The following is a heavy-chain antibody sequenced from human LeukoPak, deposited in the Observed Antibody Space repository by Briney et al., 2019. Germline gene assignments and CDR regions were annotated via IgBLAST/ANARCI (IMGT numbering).Heavy chain of an antibody. CDR2: INPSGGST. CDR3: ARVTTNGLDY. J-gene: IGHJ4*02. CDR1: GYTFTNYY. Sequence: ASVKVSCKAYGYTFTNYYMHWVRQAPGQGLDYMGVINPSGGSTTYARKFQGRVTMTRDTSTSTVYMELSSLRSDDTAVYYCARVTTNGLDYWGQGTLVTVSS. D-gene: IGHD4-17*01. V-gene: IGHV1-46*01.